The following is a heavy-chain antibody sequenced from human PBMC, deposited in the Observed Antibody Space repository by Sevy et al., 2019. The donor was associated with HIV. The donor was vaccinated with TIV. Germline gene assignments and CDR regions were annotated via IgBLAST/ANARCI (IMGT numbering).Heavy chain of an antibody. D-gene: IGHD2-2*01. CDR2: IYNSGST. V-gene: IGHV4-39*01. Sequence: SETLSLTCTVSGGFVTSTSYYWAWIRQSPGKGLEWIGSIYNSGSTYYNPSLKSRVNISVHTSKNQFSLKLSSVTAADTAVYYCARRYCSSTSCYVPGYYGMDVWGQGTTVTVSS. J-gene: IGHJ6*02. CDR3: ARRYCSSTSCYVPGYYGMDV. CDR1: GGFVTSTSYY.